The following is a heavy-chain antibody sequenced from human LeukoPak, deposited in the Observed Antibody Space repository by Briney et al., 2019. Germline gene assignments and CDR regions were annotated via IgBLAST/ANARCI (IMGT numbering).Heavy chain of an antibody. CDR1: GFTFSSYL. CDR2: IKQDGSEK. V-gene: IGHV3-7*01. J-gene: IGHJ4*02. D-gene: IGHD3-22*01. Sequence: GGSLRLSCAASGFTFSSYLMSWVRQAPGKGLEWVANIKQDGSEKYYVDSVKGRFTISRDNAKNSLYLQMNSLRAEDTAVYYCASGYYYDSSGPSFDYWGQGTLVTVSS. CDR3: ASGYYYDSSGPSFDY.